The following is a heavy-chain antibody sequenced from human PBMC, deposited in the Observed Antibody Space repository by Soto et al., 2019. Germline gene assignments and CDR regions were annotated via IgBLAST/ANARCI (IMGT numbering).Heavy chain of an antibody. CDR2: IIPIFSTT. J-gene: IGHJ6*02. CDR1: GGTFSSYT. CDR3: ASASDYSSSAWGMAV. D-gene: IGHD6-6*01. Sequence: QVQLVQSGAEVKKPGSSLKVSCKASGGTFSSYTINWVRQAPGQGLELMVGIIPIFSTTNCAQKFQVRVTFTADESTSTAYMELCRLRSADTAVYYCASASDYSSSAWGMAVCCQGPTVTVSS. V-gene: IGHV1-69*01.